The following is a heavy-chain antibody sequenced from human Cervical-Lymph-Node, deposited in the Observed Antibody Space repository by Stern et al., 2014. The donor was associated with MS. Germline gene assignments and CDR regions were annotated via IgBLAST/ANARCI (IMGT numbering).Heavy chain of an antibody. Sequence: VHLVESGGGVVQPGRSLRLSCAASGFTFRTYAMHWVRQAPGKGLEWVTVISYDGSTKYYADSVKGRFTISRDNSNNTLYLHMNNLRVEDTAMYYCARAPGDYELDHWGQGTLITVSS. CDR1: GFTFRTYA. J-gene: IGHJ4*02. CDR3: ARAPGDYELDH. D-gene: IGHD3-22*01. V-gene: IGHV3-30-3*01. CDR2: ISYDGSTK.